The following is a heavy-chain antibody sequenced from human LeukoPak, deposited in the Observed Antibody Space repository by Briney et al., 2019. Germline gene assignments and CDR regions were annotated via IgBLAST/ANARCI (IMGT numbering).Heavy chain of an antibody. CDR2: IYYSGST. CDR1: GGSISSYY. J-gene: IGHJ4*02. D-gene: IGHD1-26*01. CDR3: ARHGASGSYLYYFDY. Sequence: SETLSLTCTVSGGSISSYYWSWIRQPPGKGLEWIGYIYYSGSTNYNPSLKSRVTISVDTSKNQFSLKLSSVTATDTAVYFCARHGASGSYLYYFDYWGQGTLVTVSS. V-gene: IGHV4-59*08.